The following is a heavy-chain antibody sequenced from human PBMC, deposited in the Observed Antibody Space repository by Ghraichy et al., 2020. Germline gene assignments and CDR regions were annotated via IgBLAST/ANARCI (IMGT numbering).Heavy chain of an antibody. CDR1: GYTLTELS. CDR3: ATPLKLAYSSSWYSTGLDY. CDR2: FDPEDGET. Sequence: ASVKVSCKVSGYTLTELSMHWVRQAPGKGLEWMGGFDPEDGETIYAQKFQGRVTMTEDTSTDTAYMELSSLRSEDTAVYYCATPLKLAYSSSWYSTGLDYWGQGTLVTVSS. J-gene: IGHJ4*02. D-gene: IGHD6-13*01. V-gene: IGHV1-24*01.